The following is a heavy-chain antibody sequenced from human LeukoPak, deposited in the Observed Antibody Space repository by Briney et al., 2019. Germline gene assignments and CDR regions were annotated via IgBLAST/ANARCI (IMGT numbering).Heavy chain of an antibody. CDR1: GFSFSTSW. D-gene: IGHD5-24*01. J-gene: IGHJ4*02. CDR3: ARETPRRGETRDGYR. CDR2: IKQDGSET. Sequence: PGGSLRLSCAASGFSFSTSWMSWVRQAPGKGLEWVANIKQDGSETYYADSVKGRFTISRDNAKNSLYLQMNSLRAEDTAVYYCARETPRRGETRDGYRWGQGTLVTVSS. V-gene: IGHV3-7*01.